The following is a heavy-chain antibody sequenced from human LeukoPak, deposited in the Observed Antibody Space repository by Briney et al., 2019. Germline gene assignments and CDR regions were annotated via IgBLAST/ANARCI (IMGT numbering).Heavy chain of an antibody. CDR2: IYPGDSDT. V-gene: IGHV5-51*01. CDR3: ASQSVDQEGSSWYGFDY. CDR1: GYSFTSYW. Sequence: GESLKISCKGSGYSFTSYWIGWVRQMPGKGLEWMGIIYPGDSDTRYSPSFQGQVTISADKSISTAYLQWSSLKASDTAMYYCASQSVDQEGSSWYGFDYWGQGTLVTVSS. D-gene: IGHD6-13*01. J-gene: IGHJ4*02.